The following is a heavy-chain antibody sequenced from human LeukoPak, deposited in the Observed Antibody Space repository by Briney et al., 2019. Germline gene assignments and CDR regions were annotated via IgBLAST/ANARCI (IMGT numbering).Heavy chain of an antibody. D-gene: IGHD5/OR15-5a*01. V-gene: IGHV1-18*01. Sequence: ASVKVSCKASGYTFTSYGISWVRQAPGQGLECMGWISGYNGNTNYAQKLQGRVTMTTDTSSTTAYMELRSLRSDDTAMYYCVRDESVFDIWGQGTMVTVSS. CDR1: GYTFTSYG. CDR2: ISGYNGNT. CDR3: VRDESVFDI. J-gene: IGHJ3*02.